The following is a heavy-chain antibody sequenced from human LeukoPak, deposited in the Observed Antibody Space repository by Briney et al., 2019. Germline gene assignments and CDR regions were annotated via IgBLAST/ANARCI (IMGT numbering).Heavy chain of an antibody. V-gene: IGHV4-59*01. CDR3: ARTTVTFDY. CDR2: IHYSGST. Sequence: SETLSLTCTVSGGSISSYYWSWIRQPPGKGLEWIGYIHYSGSTNYNPSLKSRVTISVDTSKNQFSLKLSSVTAADTAVYYCARTTVTFDYWGQGTLVTVSS. D-gene: IGHD4-11*01. CDR1: GGSISSYY. J-gene: IGHJ4*02.